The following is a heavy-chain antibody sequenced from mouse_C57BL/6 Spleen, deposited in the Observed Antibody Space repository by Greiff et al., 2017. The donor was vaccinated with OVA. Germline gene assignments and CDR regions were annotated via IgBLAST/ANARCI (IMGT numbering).Heavy chain of an antibody. Sequence: QVQLQQSGPELVKPGASVKISCKASGYTFTAYYINWVKQRPGQGLEWIGWIFPGSGSTYSNEKFKGKATLTVDNSSSTAYMLLSSLTSEDSAVYFCARRGNYLYYYAMDYWGQGTSVTVSS. CDR3: ARRGNYLYYYAMDY. V-gene: IGHV1-75*01. CDR1: GYTFTAYY. J-gene: IGHJ4*01. D-gene: IGHD5-5*01. CDR2: IFPGSGST.